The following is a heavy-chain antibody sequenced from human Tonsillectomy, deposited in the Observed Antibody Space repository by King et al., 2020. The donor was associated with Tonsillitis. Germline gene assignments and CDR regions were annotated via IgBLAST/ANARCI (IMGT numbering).Heavy chain of an antibody. CDR1: GFTFSSYA. V-gene: IGHV3-23*04. D-gene: IGHD3-16*01. J-gene: IGHJ3*02. CDR2: ISGSGGST. Sequence: VQLVESGGGLVQPGGSLRLSCAASGFTFSSYAMSWVRQAPGKGLEWVSAISGSGGSTYYADSVKGRFTISRDNSKNTLYLQINSLRAEDTAVYYCAKDTTGGGRTLVLSGAFDIWGQGTMVTVSS. CDR3: AKDTTGGGRTLVLSGAFDI.